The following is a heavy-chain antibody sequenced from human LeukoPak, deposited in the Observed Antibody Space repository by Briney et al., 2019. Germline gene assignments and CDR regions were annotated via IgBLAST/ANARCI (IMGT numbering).Heavy chain of an antibody. J-gene: IGHJ4*02. CDR1: GFTFSSYG. CDR3: AKDEGGAIFDY. V-gene: IGHV3-30*18. CDR2: ISYDGSNK. Sequence: GGSLRLSCAASGFTFSSYGMHWVRQAPGKGLEWVAVISYDGSNKYYADSVKGRFTISRDNSKNTLYLQMNSLRAEDTAVYYCAKDEGGAIFDYWGQGTLVTVFS. D-gene: IGHD3-16*01.